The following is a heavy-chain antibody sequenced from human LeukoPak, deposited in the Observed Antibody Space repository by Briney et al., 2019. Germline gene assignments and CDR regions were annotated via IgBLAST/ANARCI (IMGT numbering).Heavy chain of an antibody. Sequence: SETLSLTCTVSGGSISSGDYYWSWIRQPPGKGLEWMGYIYYSGSTYYNPSLKSRVTISVDTSKNQFSLNLSSVTAADTAVCYCARGTGRGILTGYYRTFDYWGQGTLVTVSS. D-gene: IGHD3-9*01. CDR1: GGSISSGDYY. CDR2: IYYSGST. V-gene: IGHV4-30-4*01. CDR3: ARGTGRGILTGYYRTFDY. J-gene: IGHJ4*02.